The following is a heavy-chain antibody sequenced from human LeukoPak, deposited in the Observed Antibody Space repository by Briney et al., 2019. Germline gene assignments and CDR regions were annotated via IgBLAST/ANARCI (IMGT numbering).Heavy chain of an antibody. CDR3: ARDLIRGRPMVVRKYYFDY. CDR2: INHSGST. V-gene: IGHV4-39*07. D-gene: IGHD4-23*01. J-gene: IGHJ4*02. CDR1: GGSISSGSYY. Sequence: SETLSLTCTVSGGSISSGSYYWSWIRQPPGKGLEWIGEINHSGSTNYNPSLKSRVTISVDTSKNQFSLKLSSVTAADTAVYYCARDLIRGRPMVVRKYYFDYWGQGTLVTVSS.